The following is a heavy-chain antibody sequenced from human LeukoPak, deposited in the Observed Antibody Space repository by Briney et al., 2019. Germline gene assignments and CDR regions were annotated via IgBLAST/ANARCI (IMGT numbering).Heavy chain of an antibody. CDR2: ISSGTITM. CDR3: ARDGEFDY. Sequence: GGSLRLSCAASGFTFSSYSMNWVCQAPGKGLEWISYISSGTITMYYADSVKGRFTISRDNAKNSLYLQTNGLKADDTAVYYCARDGEFDYWGQGTLVTVSS. CDR1: GFTFSSYS. V-gene: IGHV3-48*01. J-gene: IGHJ4*02.